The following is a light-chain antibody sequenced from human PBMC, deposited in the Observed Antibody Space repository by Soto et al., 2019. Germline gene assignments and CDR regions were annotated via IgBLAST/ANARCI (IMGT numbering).Light chain of an antibody. CDR1: QTVNSIY. CDR3: QQYDTSPRT. CDR2: GTS. J-gene: IGKJ1*01. V-gene: IGKV3-20*01. Sequence: EIVLTQSPGTLSLSPGERATLSCRASQTVNSIYLAWYQQKPGQAPRLIIYGTSNSATGVPDRFSGSGSGTDFTLTISRLEPEDFAVYYCQQYDTSPRTFGQGTKVEI.